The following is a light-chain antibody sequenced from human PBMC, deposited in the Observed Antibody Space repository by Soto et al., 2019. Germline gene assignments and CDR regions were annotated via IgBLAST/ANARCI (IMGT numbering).Light chain of an antibody. J-gene: IGLJ1*01. CDR3: CSYTRSRTYV. V-gene: IGLV2-14*01. CDR2: EVS. Sequence: QSVLTQPASVSGSPGQSITISCTGTSRDVGGYNYVSWYQQHPGKAPKLMIFEVSNRPSGVSDRFFASKSGNTASLTISGLQAEDEADYYCCSYTRSRTYVFGTGTKVTVL. CDR1: SRDVGGYNY.